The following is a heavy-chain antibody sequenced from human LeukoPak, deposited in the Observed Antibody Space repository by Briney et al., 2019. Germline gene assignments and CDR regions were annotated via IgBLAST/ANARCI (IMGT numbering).Heavy chain of an antibody. CDR1: GFTFSSYW. Sequence: GGSPRLSCAASGFTFSSYWISWVRQAPGKGLEWVANIKQDGGEKYYVGSVKGRFTVSRDNAKNSLYLQMNSLRAEDTAVYYCAREWNYYGSGIMDVWGKGTTVTVSS. J-gene: IGHJ6*04. D-gene: IGHD3-10*01. CDR3: AREWNYYGSGIMDV. CDR2: IKQDGGEK. V-gene: IGHV3-7*01.